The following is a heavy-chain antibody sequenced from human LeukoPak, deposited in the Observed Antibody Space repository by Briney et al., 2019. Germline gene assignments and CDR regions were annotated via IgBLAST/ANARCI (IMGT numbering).Heavy chain of an antibody. CDR1: AVSVSNSRYY. CDR2: ISYSGST. Sequence: SETLSLTCTVSAVSVSNSRYYWGWIRQPPGKGLEWIGSISYSGSTYSNPSLTSRVAMSLDTSKNQFSLRLSFLTSADTAMYYCARVDRHLGIRHFFDYWGQGTLVTVSS. CDR3: ARVDRHLGIRHFFDY. V-gene: IGHV4-39*07. J-gene: IGHJ4*02. D-gene: IGHD7-27*01.